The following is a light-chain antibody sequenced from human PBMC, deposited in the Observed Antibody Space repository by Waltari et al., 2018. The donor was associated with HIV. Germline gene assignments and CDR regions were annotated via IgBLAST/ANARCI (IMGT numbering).Light chain of an antibody. Sequence: ETVMTQSPATLSVSPGERDTLSCRSSQSVSNNLAWYQQKPGQAPRLLSYGASTRAAGIPARVSGSGSGTEFTLTITSLQSEDSALYYCQQYNNWHTFGQGTKLEIK. J-gene: IGKJ2*01. V-gene: IGKV3-15*01. CDR3: QQYNNWHT. CDR1: QSVSNN. CDR2: GAS.